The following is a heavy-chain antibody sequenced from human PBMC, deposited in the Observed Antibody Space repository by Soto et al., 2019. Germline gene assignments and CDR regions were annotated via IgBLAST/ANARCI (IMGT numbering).Heavy chain of an antibody. CDR1: GFSLTTSGVG. CDR2: IYWDDDK. Sequence: QITLNESGPTVVRPTETLTLTCRFSGFSLTTSGVGVGWIRQSPGKAPEWLALIYWDDDKRYSASLKSRLTIPNDTPNNQVVLTVSNLDPTDTATSYCAHRVLRTVFGLVTTTAIYFDFWGQGTPVAVSS. CDR3: AHRVLRTVFGLVTTTAIYFDF. V-gene: IGHV2-5*02. D-gene: IGHD3-3*01. J-gene: IGHJ4*02.